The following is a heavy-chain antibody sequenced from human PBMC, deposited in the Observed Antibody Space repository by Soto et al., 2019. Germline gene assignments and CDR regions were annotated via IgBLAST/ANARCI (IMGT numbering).Heavy chain of an antibody. J-gene: IGHJ6*03. V-gene: IGHV3-7*03. CDR2: IKQDGSEK. Sequence: GGSLRLSCAASGFTFSSYWMSWVRQAPGKGLEWVANIKQDGSEKYYVDSVKGRFTISRDDSKNTLYLQMNSLKTEDTAVYYCTTYCSSTSCYYYYYYYYMDVWGKGTTVTVSS. CDR1: GFTFSSYW. D-gene: IGHD2-2*01. CDR3: TTYCSSTSCYYYYYYYYMDV.